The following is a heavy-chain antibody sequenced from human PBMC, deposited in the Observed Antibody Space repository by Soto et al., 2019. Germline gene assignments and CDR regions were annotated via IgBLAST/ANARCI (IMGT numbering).Heavy chain of an antibody. J-gene: IGHJ5*02. D-gene: IGHD2-2*01. Sequence: EVQLVESGGGLVQPGRSLRLSCAASGFTFDDHAMHWVRPGPGKGLEWVSGIRSHSASVGYADAVQGRFTISSDNAQNSLYLQMNSLRPEDTAWYYCAKGQRYCISASCYFVPRVDDPWGQGTLVTVSS. CDR1: GFTFDDHA. CDR3: AKGQRYCISASCYFVPRVDDP. CDR2: IRSHSASV. V-gene: IGHV3-9*01.